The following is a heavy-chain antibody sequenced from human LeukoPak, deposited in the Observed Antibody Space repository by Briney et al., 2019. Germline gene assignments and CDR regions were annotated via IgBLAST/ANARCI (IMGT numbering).Heavy chain of an antibody. CDR1: GFTFSDYY. Sequence: GGSLRLSCAASGFTFSDYYMSWIRQAPGKGLEWVSYISSSGSTIYYADSVKGRFTISRDNAKNSLYLQMNSLRAEDTAAYYCARDSTRRHSSSWYYGMDVWGQGTTVTVSS. CDR2: ISSSGSTI. J-gene: IGHJ6*02. D-gene: IGHD6-13*01. V-gene: IGHV3-11*01. CDR3: ARDSTRRHSSSWYYGMDV.